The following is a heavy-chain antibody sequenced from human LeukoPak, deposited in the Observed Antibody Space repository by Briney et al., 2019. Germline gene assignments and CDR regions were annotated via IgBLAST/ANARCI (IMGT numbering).Heavy chain of an antibody. D-gene: IGHD3-3*01. CDR2: ISSSSSYI. V-gene: IGHV3-21*01. Sequence: GGSLRLSCAASGFTFSSYSMNWVRQAPGKGLEWVSSISSSSSYIYYADSVKGRFTISRDNAKNSLYLQMNSLRAEDMAVYYCARGTGTIFGVVIKRNWFDPWGQGTLVTVSS. J-gene: IGHJ5*02. CDR3: ARGTGTIFGVVIKRNWFDP. CDR1: GFTFSSYS.